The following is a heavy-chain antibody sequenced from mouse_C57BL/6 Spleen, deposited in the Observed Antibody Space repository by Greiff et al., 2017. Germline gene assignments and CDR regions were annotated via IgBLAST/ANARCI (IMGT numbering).Heavy chain of an antibody. J-gene: IGHJ4*01. CDR2: IHPNSGST. CDR3: ARETTGVAPYAMDD. V-gene: IGHV1-64*01. Sequence: QVQLQQPGAELVKPGASVKLSCKASGYTFTSYWMHWVKQRPGQGLEWIGMIHPNSGSTNYNEKFQSKATLTVAKSSSTAYMQLRSLTSEDSAVYYCARETTGVAPYAMDDWGQGTSVTVSS. CDR1: GYTFTSYW. D-gene: IGHD1-1*01.